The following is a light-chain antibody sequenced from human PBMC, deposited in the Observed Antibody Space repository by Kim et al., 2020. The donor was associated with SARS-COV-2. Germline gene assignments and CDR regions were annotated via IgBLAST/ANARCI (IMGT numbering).Light chain of an antibody. CDR2: RAS. J-gene: IGKJ4*01. Sequence: VSPGDRATLSCRASQSISTNLVWYQQKPGQPPRLLIYRASTRATGIPARVSGSGSGTEFTLTISSLQSEDFGFYYCQQYNDWPLTFGGGTKVDIK. V-gene: IGKV3-15*01. CDR1: QSISTN. CDR3: QQYNDWPLT.